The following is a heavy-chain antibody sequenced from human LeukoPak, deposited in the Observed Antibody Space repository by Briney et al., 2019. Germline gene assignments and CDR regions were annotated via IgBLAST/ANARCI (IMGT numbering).Heavy chain of an antibody. D-gene: IGHD6-13*01. CDR3: ARVSRIAAAGLFDY. Sequence: GESLKISCAASGFTFSSYWMSWVRQAPGKGLEWVANIKQDGSEKYYVDSVKGRFTISRDNAKNSLYLQMNSLRAEDTAVYYCARVSRIAAAGLFDYWGQGTLVTVSS. CDR2: IKQDGSEK. V-gene: IGHV3-7*01. CDR1: GFTFSSYW. J-gene: IGHJ4*02.